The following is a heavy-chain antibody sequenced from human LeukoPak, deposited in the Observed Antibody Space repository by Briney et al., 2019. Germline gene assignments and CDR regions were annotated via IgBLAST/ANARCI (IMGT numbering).Heavy chain of an antibody. Sequence: GGSLRLSCAASGFTFDDYAMHWVRQAPGKGLEWVSGISWNSGSIGYADSVKGRFTISRDNAKNSLYLQMNSLRAEDTALYYCAKENSHAVGYSSSWYGWFDPWGQGTLVTVSS. V-gene: IGHV3-9*01. J-gene: IGHJ5*02. CDR2: ISWNSGSI. CDR1: GFTFDDYA. D-gene: IGHD6-13*01. CDR3: AKENSHAVGYSSSWYGWFDP.